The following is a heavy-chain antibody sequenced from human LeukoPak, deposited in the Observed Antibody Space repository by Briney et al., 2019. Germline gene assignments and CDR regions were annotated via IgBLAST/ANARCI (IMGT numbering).Heavy chain of an antibody. CDR1: GFTFRSYA. J-gene: IGHJ4*02. Sequence: PGRSLRLSCTASGFTFRSYAILWGRQAPGKGLEWVANIKQDGSEKYYVDSVKGRFTISRDNAKNSLYLQMNSLRAEDTAVYYCARGMSSGYDFDYWGQGALVTVSS. D-gene: IGHD5-12*01. CDR2: IKQDGSEK. V-gene: IGHV3-7*01. CDR3: ARGMSSGYDFDY.